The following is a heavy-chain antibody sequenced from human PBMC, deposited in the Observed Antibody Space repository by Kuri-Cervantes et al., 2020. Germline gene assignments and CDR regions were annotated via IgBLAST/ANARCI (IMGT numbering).Heavy chain of an antibody. D-gene: IGHD3-22*01. V-gene: IGHV3-30-3*01. CDR3: ARELYYYDSSGYYPIDY. Sequence: GGSLRLSCAASGFTFSSYAMHWVRQAPGKGLEWVAVISYDGSNTYYADSVKGRFTISRDNSKNTLYLQMNSLRAEDTAVYYCARELYYYDSSGYYPIDYWGQGTLVTVSS. CDR2: ISYDGSNT. J-gene: IGHJ4*02. CDR1: GFTFSSYA.